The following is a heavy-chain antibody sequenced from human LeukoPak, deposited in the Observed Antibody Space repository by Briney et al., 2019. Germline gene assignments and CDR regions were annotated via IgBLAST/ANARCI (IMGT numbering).Heavy chain of an antibody. J-gene: IGHJ5*02. CDR3: AKNGYRGVPLYNWFDP. Sequence: GGSLRLSCAASGFTFSSYAMSWVRQAPGKGLEWVSAISGSGGSTYYADSVKGRFTISRDNSKNTLYLQMNSLRAEDTAVYYCAKNGYRGVPLYNWFDPWGQGTLVTVSS. D-gene: IGHD5-12*01. CDR1: GFTFSSYA. V-gene: IGHV3-23*01. CDR2: ISGSGGST.